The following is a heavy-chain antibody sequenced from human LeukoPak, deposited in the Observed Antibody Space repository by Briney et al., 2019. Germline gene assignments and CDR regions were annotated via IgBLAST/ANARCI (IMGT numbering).Heavy chain of an antibody. Sequence: GESLKISCKASGYTLSSYTLHWVRQAPGQRPEWMGCIYAGNGNVKYSQNFQGRVTITRDTSASTAYMELSSLRSEDTAVYYCAREVAIWGQGTLATVSS. CDR2: IYAGNGNV. J-gene: IGHJ4*02. CDR3: AREVAI. CDR1: GYTLSSYT. V-gene: IGHV1-3*01. D-gene: IGHD2-15*01.